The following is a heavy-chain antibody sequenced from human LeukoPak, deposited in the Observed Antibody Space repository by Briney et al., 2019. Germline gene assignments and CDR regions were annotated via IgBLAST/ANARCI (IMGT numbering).Heavy chain of an antibody. V-gene: IGHV4-34*01. CDR1: GGSFSGYY. D-gene: IGHD6-19*01. Sequence: KPSETLSLTCAVYGGSFSGYYWSWIRQPPGKGLEWIGEINHSGSTNYNPSLKSRVTISVDTSKNQFSLKLSSVTAADTAVYYCARLQWLVRGFDYWSQGTLVTVSS. CDR2: INHSGST. J-gene: IGHJ4*02. CDR3: ARLQWLVRGFDY.